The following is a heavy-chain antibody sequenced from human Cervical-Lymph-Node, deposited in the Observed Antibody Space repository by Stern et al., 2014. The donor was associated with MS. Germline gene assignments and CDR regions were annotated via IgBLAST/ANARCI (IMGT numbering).Heavy chain of an antibody. CDR2: LIPVYGAT. Sequence: QLVQSGSEVKKPGSSVKVSCKPSGDTFSNYALSWVRQAPGQGLEWVGGLIPVYGATRYVRKFQGRVTITPEESTGTAFMELTNLTSDDTAIYYCALRRSYYVFWGQGTLITVSS. V-gene: IGHV1-69*01. CDR1: GDTFSNYA. J-gene: IGHJ4*02. CDR3: ALRRSYYVF. D-gene: IGHD4-11*01.